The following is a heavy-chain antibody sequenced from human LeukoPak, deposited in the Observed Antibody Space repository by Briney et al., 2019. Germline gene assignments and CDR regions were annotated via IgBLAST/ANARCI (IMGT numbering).Heavy chain of an antibody. D-gene: IGHD6-6*01. V-gene: IGHV3-9*01. CDR1: GFTFDDYA. Sequence: QPGGSLRLSCAASGFTFDDYAMPWVRQAPGKGLGWVSGISWNSGSIGYADSVKGRFTISRDNAKNSLYLQMNSLRAEDTALYYCAKSQEAYSSSGLDYWGQGTLVTVSS. J-gene: IGHJ4*02. CDR3: AKSQEAYSSSGLDY. CDR2: ISWNSGSI.